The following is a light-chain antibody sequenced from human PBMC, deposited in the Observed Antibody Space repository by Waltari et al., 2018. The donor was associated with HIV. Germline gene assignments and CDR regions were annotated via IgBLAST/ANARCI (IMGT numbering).Light chain of an antibody. CDR2: VAS. CDR1: QGISNY. V-gene: IGKV1-27*01. Sequence: DIQMTQSPSSLSASVGDRVTITCRPSQGISNYLAWYQQKPGKVPKLLIYVASTLQSGVPSRFSGSGSGTDFTLTISSLQPEDVATYYCQKYNSAPLITFGPGTKVDIK. CDR3: QKYNSAPLIT. J-gene: IGKJ3*01.